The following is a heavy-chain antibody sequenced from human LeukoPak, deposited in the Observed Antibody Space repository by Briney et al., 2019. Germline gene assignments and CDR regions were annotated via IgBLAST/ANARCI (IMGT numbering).Heavy chain of an antibody. CDR2: VFYNGAT. CDR1: GGSFSGYY. D-gene: IGHD2-2*03. V-gene: IGHV4-34*12. CDR3: ARDFGYDKVDSGVF. Sequence: PSETLSLTCAVYGGSFSGYYWSWIRQPPGKGLEWIGTVFYNGATQYSPSLRSRVTISIDTSTNQFSLKLTSVTAADTALYYCARDFGYDKVDSGVFWGQGKVSPSLQ. J-gene: IGHJ3*01.